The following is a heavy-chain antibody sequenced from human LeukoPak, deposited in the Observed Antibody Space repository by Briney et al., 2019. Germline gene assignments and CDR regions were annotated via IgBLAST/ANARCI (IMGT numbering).Heavy chain of an antibody. Sequence: SETLSLTCTVSGVSISSYYWSWIRQPPGKGLEWIGYIYSSGSTNYNPSLKSRITISVDKSKNQFSLKLSSVTAADTAVYHCARIPNTAMVNWGQGTLVTVSS. D-gene: IGHD5-18*01. J-gene: IGHJ4*02. CDR1: GVSISSYY. CDR2: IYSSGST. CDR3: ARIPNTAMVN. V-gene: IGHV4-59*12.